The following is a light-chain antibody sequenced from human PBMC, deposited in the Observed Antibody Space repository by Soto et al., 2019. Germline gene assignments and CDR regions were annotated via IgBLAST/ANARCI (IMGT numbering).Light chain of an antibody. CDR1: QSLGDN. V-gene: IGKV3-15*01. J-gene: IGKJ2*01. CDR3: QQYNNWYT. CDR2: RAS. Sequence: IVMTQSPATLAVSPGDTATLSCRASQSLGDNLAWYQQKPGQAPRLLIFRASTRATGVPARFRATGSGTAFTLTISGLLSEDFAVYYCQQYNNWYTFGQGTKLEMK.